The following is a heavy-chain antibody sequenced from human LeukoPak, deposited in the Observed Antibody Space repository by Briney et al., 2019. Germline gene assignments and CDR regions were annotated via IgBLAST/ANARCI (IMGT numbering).Heavy chain of an antibody. Sequence: ASVKVSCEASGYTFTIYYLTWVRQAPGQGLEWMGIINPSGGSTTYAQRFQGRVTVTSDTSTSTVYMDLSSLRSEDTAVYYCARARYGGNQTDYWGQGTLVNVSS. CDR1: GYTFTIYY. CDR2: INPSGGST. D-gene: IGHD4-23*01. J-gene: IGHJ4*02. V-gene: IGHV1-46*01. CDR3: ARARYGGNQTDY.